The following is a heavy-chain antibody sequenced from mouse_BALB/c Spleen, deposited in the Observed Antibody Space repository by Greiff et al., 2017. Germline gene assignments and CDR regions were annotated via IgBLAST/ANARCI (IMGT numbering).Heavy chain of an antibody. D-gene: IGHD2-13*01. CDR2: ISSGSSTI. CDR3: ARDYYFDV. Sequence: EVQGVESGGDLVKPGGSLKLSCAASGFTFSSFGMHWVRQAPEKGLEWVAYISSGSSTIYYADTVKGRFTISRDNPKNTLFLQMTSLRSEDTAMYYCARDYYFDVWGAGTTVTVSS. J-gene: IGHJ1*01. V-gene: IGHV5-17*02. CDR1: GFTFSSFG.